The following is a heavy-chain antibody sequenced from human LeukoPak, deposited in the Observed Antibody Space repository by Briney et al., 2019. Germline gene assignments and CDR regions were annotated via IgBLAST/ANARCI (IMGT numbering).Heavy chain of an antibody. J-gene: IGHJ4*02. CDR1: GFTFGSYS. CDR2: ISSSSTFI. CDR3: AREAYSYNTFDY. D-gene: IGHD5-18*01. Sequence: GGSLRLSCAASGFTFGSYSMDWVRQAPGKGLEWVSSISSSSTFIYYADSVKGRFTISRDTAKNSLYLQMNGLRAEDTAVYYRAREAYSYNTFDYWGQGTLVTVSS. V-gene: IGHV3-21*01.